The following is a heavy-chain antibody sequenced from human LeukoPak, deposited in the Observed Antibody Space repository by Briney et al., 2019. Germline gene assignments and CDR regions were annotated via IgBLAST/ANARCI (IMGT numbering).Heavy chain of an antibody. CDR3: ARDLGSYYYYMDV. V-gene: IGHV4-39*07. CDR2: IYYIGST. J-gene: IGHJ6*03. Sequence: SETLSLTCTVSGGSISSSSYYWGWIRQPPGKGLEWIGSIYYIGSTYYNPSLKSRVTISVDTSKNQFSLKLGSVTASDTAVYYCARDLGSYYYYMDVWGKGTTVTISS. CDR1: GGSISSSSYY.